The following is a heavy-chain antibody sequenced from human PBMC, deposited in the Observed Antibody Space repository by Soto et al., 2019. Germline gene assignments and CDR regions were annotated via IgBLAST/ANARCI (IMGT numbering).Heavy chain of an antibody. V-gene: IGHV4-59*01. CDR3: ARVGAAADP. J-gene: IGHJ5*02. CDR2: IYYSGST. D-gene: IGHD6-13*01. Sequence: QVQLQESGPGLVKPSETLSLTCTVSGGSISSYYWSWIRQPPGKGLEWIGYIYYSGSTNYNPSLKSRVTISVDTSKNQFSLKLSSVTAADTAVYYCARVGAAADPWGQGTLVTVSS. CDR1: GGSISSYY.